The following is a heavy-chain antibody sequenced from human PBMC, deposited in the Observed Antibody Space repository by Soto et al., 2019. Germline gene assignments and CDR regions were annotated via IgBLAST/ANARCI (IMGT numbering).Heavy chain of an antibody. CDR3: ARVYDFWSGYFVY. CDR1: GFTFSSYG. V-gene: IGHV3-33*01. D-gene: IGHD3-3*01. J-gene: IGHJ4*02. CDR2: IWYDGSNK. Sequence: QVQLVESGGGVVQPGRSLRLSCAASGFTFSSYGMHWVRQAPGKGLEWVAVIWYDGSNKYYADSVKGRFTISRDNSKNTLYLQMNSLRAEDTAVYYCARVYDFWSGYFVYWGQGTLVTVSS.